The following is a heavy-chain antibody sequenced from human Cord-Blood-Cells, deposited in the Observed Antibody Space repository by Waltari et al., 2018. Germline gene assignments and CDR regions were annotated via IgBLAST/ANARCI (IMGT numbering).Heavy chain of an antibody. J-gene: IGHJ2*01. D-gene: IGHD3-10*01. CDR1: GFTFSSYS. Sequence: EVQLVESGGGLVKPGGSLRLSCAASGFTFSSYSMNWVRQAPGKGLEWVSSISSSSSYISYADSVKGRFTISRDNAKNSLYLQMNSLRAEDTAVYYCARRGDWYFDLWGRGTLVTVSS. V-gene: IGHV3-21*01. CDR3: ARRGDWYFDL. CDR2: ISSSSSYI.